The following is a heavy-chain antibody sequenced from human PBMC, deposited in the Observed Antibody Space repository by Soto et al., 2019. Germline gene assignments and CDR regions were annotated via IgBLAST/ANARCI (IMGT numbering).Heavy chain of an antibody. CDR3: ARPSSFFDSYYFAY. V-gene: IGHV3-23*01. Sequence: PGGSLRLSCAASGFTFSSYAMSWVRQAPGKGLEWVSAISGSGGSTYYADSVKGRFTISRDNSKNTLYLQMNSLRAEDAAVYYCARPSSFFDSYYFAYWGQGTPVTVSS. J-gene: IGHJ4*02. D-gene: IGHD3-9*01. CDR1: GFTFSSYA. CDR2: ISGSGGST.